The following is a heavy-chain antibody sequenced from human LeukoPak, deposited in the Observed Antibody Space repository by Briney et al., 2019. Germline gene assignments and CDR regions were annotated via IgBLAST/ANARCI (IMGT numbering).Heavy chain of an antibody. D-gene: IGHD3-10*01. CDR2: ISGSGRTI. V-gene: IGHV3-48*03. J-gene: IGHJ6*02. Sequence: PGGSLRLSCAASGFTFSSYEMNWVRQAPGKGLEWVSYISGSGRTIFYADSVKGRFTISRDNAKNSLYLQMNSLRAEDTAVYYCATNSVGSVDVWGQGTTVTVSS. CDR3: ATNSVGSVDV. CDR1: GFTFSSYE.